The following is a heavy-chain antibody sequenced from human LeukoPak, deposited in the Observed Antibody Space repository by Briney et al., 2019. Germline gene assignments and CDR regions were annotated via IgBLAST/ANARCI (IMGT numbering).Heavy chain of an antibody. CDR1: GFTFSSYN. V-gene: IGHV3-21*01. CDR3: ARDRAPEAFDI. D-gene: IGHD1-14*01. Sequence: PGGSLGLSCAASGFTFSSYNMNWVRQAPGKGLEWVSSISSSSSYIYYADSVKGRFTISRDNAKNSLYLQMNSLRAEDTAVYYCARDRAPEAFDIWGQGAKVTVAS. CDR2: ISSSSSYI. J-gene: IGHJ3*02.